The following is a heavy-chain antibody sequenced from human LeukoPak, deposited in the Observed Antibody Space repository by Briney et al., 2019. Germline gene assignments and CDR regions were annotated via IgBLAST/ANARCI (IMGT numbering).Heavy chain of an antibody. CDR3: VRGGVSGSGTYYVLN. J-gene: IGHJ4*02. V-gene: IGHV3-74*01. Sequence: GGSLRLSCAASGLTFSSYWMHWVRQVPGKGLVWVSRINNDGSTTRYADSVKGRFTISRDNAKNTVYLQMNSLRAEDTALYYCVRGGVSGSGTYYVLNWGQGTLITVSS. CDR2: INNDGSTT. D-gene: IGHD3-10*01. CDR1: GLTFSSYW.